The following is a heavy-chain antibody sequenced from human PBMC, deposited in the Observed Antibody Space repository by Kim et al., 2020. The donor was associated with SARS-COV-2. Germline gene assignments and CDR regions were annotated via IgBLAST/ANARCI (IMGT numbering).Heavy chain of an antibody. Sequence: GGSLRLSCAASGFTFSSYSMNWVRQAPGKGLEWVSYISSSSSTIYYADSVKGRFTISRDNAKNSLYLQMNSLRDEDTAVYYCAREVEEDIITMVRGGIDYWGQGTLVTVSS. CDR2: ISSSSSTI. CDR1: GFTFSSYS. V-gene: IGHV3-48*02. CDR3: AREVEEDIITMVRGGIDY. J-gene: IGHJ4*02. D-gene: IGHD3-10*01.